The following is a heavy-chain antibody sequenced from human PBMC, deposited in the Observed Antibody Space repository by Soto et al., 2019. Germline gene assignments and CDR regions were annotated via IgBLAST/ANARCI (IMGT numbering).Heavy chain of an antibody. CDR2: ISYDGSTK. V-gene: IGHV3-30*18. Sequence: KGLERVADISYDGSTKYYADSVKGRFTISRDNSKNTLYLQMNSLRAQDTAVYYCAKDRSSIFFFQAEDGIRDTDPVTAFLLNRSSDL. CDR3: AKDRSSIFFFQAEDGIRDTDPVTAFLLNRSSDL. D-gene: IGHD3-3*01. J-gene: IGHJ2*01.